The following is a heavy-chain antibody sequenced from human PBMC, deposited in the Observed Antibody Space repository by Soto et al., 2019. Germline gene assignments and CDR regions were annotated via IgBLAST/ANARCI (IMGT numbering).Heavy chain of an antibody. Sequence: ASVKVSCKASGYTFTSYAMHWVRQAPGQRLEWMGWINAGNGNTKYSQKLQGRVTMTTDTSTSTAYMELRSLRSEDTAVYYCARDCREWLATHDAFDIWGQGTMVTVSS. CDR3: ARDCREWLATHDAFDI. CDR1: GYTFTSYA. V-gene: IGHV1-3*01. J-gene: IGHJ3*02. CDR2: INAGNGNT. D-gene: IGHD6-19*01.